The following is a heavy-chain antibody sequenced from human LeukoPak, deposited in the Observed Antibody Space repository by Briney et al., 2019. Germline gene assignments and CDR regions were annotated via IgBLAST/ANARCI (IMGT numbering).Heavy chain of an antibody. J-gene: IGHJ4*02. V-gene: IGHV3-66*01. CDR1: GFTVSSNY. CDR2: IYSGGST. Sequence: GGSLRLSCAAFGFTVSSNYMSWVRQAPGKGLEWVSVIYSGGSTYYADSVKGRFTISRDNSKNTLYLQMNSLRAEDTAVYYCARESRVRRKYYFDYWGQRTLVTVSS. CDR3: ARESRVRRKYYFDY.